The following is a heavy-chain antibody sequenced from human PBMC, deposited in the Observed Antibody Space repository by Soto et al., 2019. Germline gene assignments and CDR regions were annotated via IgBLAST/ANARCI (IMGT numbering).Heavy chain of an antibody. V-gene: IGHV1-69*13. D-gene: IGHD2-21*02. CDR2: IIPIFGTA. CDR3: ASHCGGDCYSRSPPYYYYGMDV. CDR1: GGTLSSYA. J-gene: IGHJ6*02. Sequence: SVKVSCKASGGTLSSYAISWVRQAPGQGLEWMGGIIPIFGTADYAQKFQGRVTIIADESTSTAYMELSSLRSEDTAIYYCASHCGGDCYSRSPPYYYYGMDVWGQGTTVTVSS.